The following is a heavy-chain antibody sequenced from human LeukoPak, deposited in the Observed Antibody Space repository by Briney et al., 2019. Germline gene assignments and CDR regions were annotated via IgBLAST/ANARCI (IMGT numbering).Heavy chain of an antibody. J-gene: IGHJ4*02. CDR2: IYPGDSDT. D-gene: IGHD3-9*01. Sequence: PGESLKISCKGSGYSFINYWIGWVRQMPGKGLEWMGIIYPGDSDTRYSSSFQGQVTISADKSISTAYLQWSSLKASDTAMYYCATYGVSYPYDLLTGYYHYWGQGTLVTVSS. CDR3: ATYGVSYPYDLLTGYYHY. V-gene: IGHV5-51*01. CDR1: GYSFINYW.